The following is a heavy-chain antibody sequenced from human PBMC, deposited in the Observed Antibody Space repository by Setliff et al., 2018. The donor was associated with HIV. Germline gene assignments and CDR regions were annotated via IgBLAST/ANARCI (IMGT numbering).Heavy chain of an antibody. D-gene: IGHD6-13*01. CDR2: IYNSATT. Sequence: SETLSLTCIVSGASISFDTWSWIRQPPGKGLQWIGFIYNSATTNYNPSLKSRVTISVDTSKNQLSLKLSSVTAADTAVYFCARQNRIAAAGTEIDYWGQGTLVTVSS. V-gene: IGHV4-59*08. CDR3: ARQNRIAAAGTEIDY. CDR1: GASISFDT. J-gene: IGHJ4*02.